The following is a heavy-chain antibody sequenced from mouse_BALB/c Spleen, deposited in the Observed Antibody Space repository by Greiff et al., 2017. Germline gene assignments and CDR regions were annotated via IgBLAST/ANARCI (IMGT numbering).Heavy chain of an antibody. CDR3: ARDDGNYDYFDY. Sequence: QVQLKESGPGLVAPSQSLSISCTVSGFSLTSYGVYWVRQPPGKGLEWLGVIWAGGSTNYNSALMSRLSISKDNSKSQVFLKMNSLRTDDTAMYYCARDDGNYDYFDYWGQGTTLTVSS. CDR1: GFSLTSYG. D-gene: IGHD2-1*01. V-gene: IGHV2-9*02. J-gene: IGHJ2*01. CDR2: IWAGGST.